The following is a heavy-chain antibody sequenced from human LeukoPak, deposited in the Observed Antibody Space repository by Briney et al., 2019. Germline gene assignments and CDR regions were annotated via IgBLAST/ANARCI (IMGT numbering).Heavy chain of an antibody. V-gene: IGHV3-21*01. CDR3: ARIGYSSSCFDY. J-gene: IGHJ4*02. CDR1: GFIFSSYS. CDR2: ISSSSSYI. Sequence: GGSLRLSCAASGFIFSSYSMNWVRQAPGKGLEWVSSISSSSSYIYYADSVKGRFTISRDNAKNSVYLQMNSLGVEDTAVYYCARIGYSSSCFDYWGQGTLVTVSS. D-gene: IGHD6-13*01.